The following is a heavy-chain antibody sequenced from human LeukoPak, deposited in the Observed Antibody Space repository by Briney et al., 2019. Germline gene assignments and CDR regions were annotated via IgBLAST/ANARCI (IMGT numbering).Heavy chain of an antibody. CDR3: ASRKLGNDY. CDR2: IYHTGST. D-gene: IGHD7-27*01. CDR1: GGSVSDYY. J-gene: IGHJ4*02. V-gene: IGHV4-59*02. Sequence: SETLSLACTISGGSVSDYYWSWIRQSPGKGLEWIGYIYHTGSTSYSPSLKSRVTISADTSQNQFSLKLSSVTAADTAVYYCASRKLGNDYWGQGTLVTISS.